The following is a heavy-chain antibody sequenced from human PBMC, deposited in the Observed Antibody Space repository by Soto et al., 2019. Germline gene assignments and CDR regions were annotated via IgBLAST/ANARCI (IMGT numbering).Heavy chain of an antibody. D-gene: IGHD3-22*01. V-gene: IGHV3-30*03. CDR3: AQPADSSGYLLVY. CDR2: ISYVGSNK. CDR1: GFTFSSYG. J-gene: IGHJ4*02. Sequence: QVQLVESGGGVVQPGRSLRLSCAASGFTFSSYGMHWVRQAPGKGLEWVAVISYVGSNKYYADSVKGRFTISRDNSKNTLYLQMNSLRAEDTAVYYCAQPADSSGYLLVYWGQGTLVTVSS.